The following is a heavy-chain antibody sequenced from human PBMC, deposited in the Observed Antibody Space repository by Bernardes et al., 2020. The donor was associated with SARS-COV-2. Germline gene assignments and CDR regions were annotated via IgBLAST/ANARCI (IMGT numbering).Heavy chain of an antibody. CDR3: ARYVLEGGYCSSTSCYQRKKYYYYYMDV. CDR1: GYTFTSYG. V-gene: IGHV1-18*01. Sequence: ASVKVSCKASGYTFTSYGISWVRQAPGQGLEWMGWISAYNGNTNYAQKLQGRVTMTTDTSTSTAYMELRSLRSDDTAVYYCARYVLEGGYCSSTSCYQRKKYYYYYMDVWGKGTTVTVSS. CDR2: ISAYNGNT. J-gene: IGHJ6*03. D-gene: IGHD2-2*01.